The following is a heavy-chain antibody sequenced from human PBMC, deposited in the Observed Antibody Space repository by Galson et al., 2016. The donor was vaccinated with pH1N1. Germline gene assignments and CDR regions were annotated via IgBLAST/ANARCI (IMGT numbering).Heavy chain of an antibody. V-gene: IGHV3-7*04. CDR2: INQDGSKQ. D-gene: IGHD6-13*01. CDR1: GFTISTYW. CDR3: ARAIAAAGSL. J-gene: IGHJ4*02. Sequence: SLRLSCAASGFTISTYWMTWVRQAPGKGLEWVANINQDGSKQYFVDSVKGRLTISRDNAKNSLFLQMNSLRADDTAVYYCARAIAAAGSLWGQGTMVTVPS.